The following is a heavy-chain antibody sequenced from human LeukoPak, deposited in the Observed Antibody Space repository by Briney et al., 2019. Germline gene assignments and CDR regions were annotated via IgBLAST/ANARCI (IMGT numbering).Heavy chain of an antibody. CDR2: ISAYNDNT. V-gene: IGHV1-18*01. CDR1: GYTFTSYG. Sequence: ASVKVSCKASGYTFTSYGISWVRQAPGQGLEWMGWISAYNDNTNYAQKLQGRVTMTTDTSTSTAYMELRSLRSDDTAVYYCARLLWFGEFYGMDVWGQGTTVTVSS. CDR3: ARLLWFGEFYGMDV. J-gene: IGHJ6*02. D-gene: IGHD3-10*01.